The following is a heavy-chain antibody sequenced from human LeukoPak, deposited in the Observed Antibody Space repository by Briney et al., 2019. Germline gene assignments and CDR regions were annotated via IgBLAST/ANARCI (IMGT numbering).Heavy chain of an antibody. CDR1: GYTFISYG. D-gene: IGHD2-2*01. J-gene: IGHJ6*02. V-gene: IGHV1-18*01. CDR3: ARVGYCSSTSCYRYYYYYGMDV. Sequence: ASVKVSCKASGYTFISYGISWVRQAPGQGLEWMGWISAYNGNTNYAQKLQGRVTMTTDTSTSTAYMELRSLRSDDTAVYYCARVGYCSSTSCYRYYYYYGMDVWGQGTTVTVSS. CDR2: ISAYNGNT.